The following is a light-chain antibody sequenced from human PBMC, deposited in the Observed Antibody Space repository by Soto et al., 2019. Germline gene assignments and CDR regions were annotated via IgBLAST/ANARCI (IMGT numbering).Light chain of an antibody. Sequence: QSALTQPASASGSPGQSITISCTGTSSDVGSYNLVSWYQQHPGKAPKLMIYEVSKLPSGVSIRFSGSKSGNTASLTISGLQAEDEADYYCCSYAGSVVFGGGTKLTVL. CDR3: CSYAGSVV. V-gene: IGLV2-23*02. CDR2: EVS. J-gene: IGLJ2*01. CDR1: SSDVGSYNL.